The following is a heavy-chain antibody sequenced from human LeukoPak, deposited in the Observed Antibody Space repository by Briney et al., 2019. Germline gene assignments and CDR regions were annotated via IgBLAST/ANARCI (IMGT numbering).Heavy chain of an antibody. J-gene: IGHJ3*02. CDR2: VWSDGSEN. CDR3: ARADNGLGSYAFDI. CDR1: GFTFSSYG. D-gene: IGHD3-10*01. V-gene: IGHV3-33*01. Sequence: GGSLRLSCAASGFTFSSYGMHWVRQAPGKGLEWVAVVWSDGSENYYADSVKGRFTISRDNSKNTLDLQMRSLRAEDTAVYYCARADNGLGSYAFDIWGQGTRVTVSS.